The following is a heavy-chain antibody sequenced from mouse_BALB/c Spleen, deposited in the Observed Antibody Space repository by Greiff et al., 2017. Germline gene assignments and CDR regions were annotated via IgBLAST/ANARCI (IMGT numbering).Heavy chain of an antibody. CDR1: GYSFTGYT. CDR2: INPYNGGT. CDR3: ARMEYGNYVEYAMDY. V-gene: IGHV1-18*01. J-gene: IGHJ4*01. Sequence: EVQLQESGPELVKPGASMKISCKASGYSFTGYTMNWVKQSHVKNLEWIGLINPYNGGTSYNQKFKGKATLTVDKSSSTAYMELLSLTSEDSAVYYCARMEYGNYVEYAMDYWGQGTSVTVSS. D-gene: IGHD2-10*02.